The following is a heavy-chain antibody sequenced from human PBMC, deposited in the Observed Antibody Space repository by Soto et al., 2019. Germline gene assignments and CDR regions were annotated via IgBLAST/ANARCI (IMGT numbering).Heavy chain of an antibody. CDR2: VYPEDSDV. CDR1: GFRFKNYW. CDR3: ARTYTGSRHLDVFDF. V-gene: IGHV5-51*01. J-gene: IGHJ4*02. D-gene: IGHD1-26*01. Sequence: GESLKISCQGSGFRFKNYWIAWVRHMPGKALEWMGVVYPEDSDVRYISSFQSQVTISVDKSINTAYLHWASLKASDTGIYYCARTYTGSRHLDVFDFWGQGTLVTVSS.